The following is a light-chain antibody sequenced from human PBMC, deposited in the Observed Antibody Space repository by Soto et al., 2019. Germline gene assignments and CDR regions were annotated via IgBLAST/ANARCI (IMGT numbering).Light chain of an antibody. V-gene: IGKV3-15*01. CDR2: GAS. CDR1: QTVTSN. J-gene: IGKJ1*01. CDR3: QQYNKWPPEA. Sequence: VLTQSPGTLSLSPGERATLSCRASQTVTSNFLAWYQEKPGQAPRLLLYGASTRATGIPARFSGSRSGTEFTLTINRLQSEDFAVYFCQQYNKWPPEAFGQGTKVDIK.